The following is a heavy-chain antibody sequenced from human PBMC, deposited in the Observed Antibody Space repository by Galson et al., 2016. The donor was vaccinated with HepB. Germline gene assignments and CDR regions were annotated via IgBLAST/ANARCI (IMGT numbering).Heavy chain of an antibody. Sequence: SLRLSCAASGFTIGDYAMSWFRQAPGKGPEWVGFVRSKAFGGTTEYAASVKGRFTISRDDSRSIAYRQMNSLKTEDTGVYYCSSPLYATSPRTMDVWGQGTTVTVSS. J-gene: IGHJ6*02. V-gene: IGHV3-49*03. CDR2: VRSKAFGGTT. CDR1: GFTIGDYA. CDR3: SSPLYATSPRTMDV. D-gene: IGHD2-2*01.